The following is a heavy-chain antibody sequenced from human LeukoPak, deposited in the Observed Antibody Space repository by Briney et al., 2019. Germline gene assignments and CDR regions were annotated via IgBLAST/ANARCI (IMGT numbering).Heavy chain of an antibody. CDR3: ARGGTWIQLWFFDY. D-gene: IGHD5-18*01. J-gene: IGHJ4*02. V-gene: IGHV4-59*01. CDR1: GGSISSYY. CDR2: IYYSGST. Sequence: SGTLSLTCTVSGGSISSYYWSWIRQPPGKGLEWIGYIYYSGSTNYNPSLKSRVTISVDTSKNQFSLKLSSVTAADTAVYYCARGGTWIQLWFFDYWGQGTLITVSS.